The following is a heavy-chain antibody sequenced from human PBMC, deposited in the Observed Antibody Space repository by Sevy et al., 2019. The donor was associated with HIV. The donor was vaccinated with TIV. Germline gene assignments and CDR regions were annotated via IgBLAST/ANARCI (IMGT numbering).Heavy chain of an antibody. D-gene: IGHD1-26*01. Sequence: GESLKISCAASGFTFSNAWMSWVRQAPGKGLEWVGRIKSKTDGGTTDYAAPVKGRFTISRDNSKNTLYLQMKSLKTEGTAVYYCTTEQVGATRVRPSYYYYYGMDVWGQGTTVTVSS. CDR2: IKSKTDGGTT. V-gene: IGHV3-15*01. CDR1: GFTFSNAW. J-gene: IGHJ6*02. CDR3: TTEQVGATRVRPSYYYYYGMDV.